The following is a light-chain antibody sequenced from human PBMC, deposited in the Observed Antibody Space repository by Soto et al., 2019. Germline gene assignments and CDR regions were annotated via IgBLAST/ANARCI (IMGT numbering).Light chain of an antibody. V-gene: IGLV2-14*01. CDR1: SSDVGGYNY. CDR2: EVS. CDR3: SSYTSSSTLDTWV. Sequence: QSVLTQPASVSGSPGQSITISCTGTSSDVGGYNYVSWYQQHPGKAPKLMIYEVSNRPSGVSNRFSGSKSGNTASLTISGLQAEDEADYYCSSYTSSSTLDTWVFGGGTKLTVL. J-gene: IGLJ3*02.